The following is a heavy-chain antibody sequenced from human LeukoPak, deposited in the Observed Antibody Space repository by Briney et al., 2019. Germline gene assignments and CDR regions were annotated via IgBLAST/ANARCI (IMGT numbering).Heavy chain of an antibody. J-gene: IGHJ4*02. CDR3: ARHSGSSSYFDY. V-gene: IGHV4-34*01. D-gene: IGHD6-6*01. Sequence: SETLSLTCAVYGGSFSDYYWSWIRQPPGKGLEWIGSFYHGGSTYYNPSLKSRVTISVDTSKNQLSLKVSSVTAADTAMYYCARHSGSSSYFDYWGQGTLVTVSS. CDR1: GGSFSDYY. CDR2: FYHGGST.